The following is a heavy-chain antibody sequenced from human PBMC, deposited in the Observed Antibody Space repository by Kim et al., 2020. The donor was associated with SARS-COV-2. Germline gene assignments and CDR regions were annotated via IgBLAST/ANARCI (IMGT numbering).Heavy chain of an antibody. Sequence: PSLKSRVTISVDTSKTQFSLKLTYVTAADTAVYYCASPCVDTAMGGGYWGQGTLVTVSS. V-gene: IGHV4-39*01. CDR3: ASPCVDTAMGGGY. D-gene: IGHD5-18*01. J-gene: IGHJ4*02.